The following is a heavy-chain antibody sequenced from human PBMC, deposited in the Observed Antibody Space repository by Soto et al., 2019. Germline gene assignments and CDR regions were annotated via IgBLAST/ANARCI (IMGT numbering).Heavy chain of an antibody. CDR1: GFSLSTSGVG. CDR3: AHRGHLTGAFDV. CDR2: LYWDEDK. D-gene: IGHD2-8*02. V-gene: IGHV2-5*02. Sequence: QITLKESGPTLLKPTQTLTLTCTFSGFSLSTSGVGVGWIRQPPGKALEWLALLYWDEDKRFSPALKSKLTITKATATNQLFLTMTNMDPVDTATYFYAHRGHLTGAFDVWGQGTMVTVSS. J-gene: IGHJ3*01.